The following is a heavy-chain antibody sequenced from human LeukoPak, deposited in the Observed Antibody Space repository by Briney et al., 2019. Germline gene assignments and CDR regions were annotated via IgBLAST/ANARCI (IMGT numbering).Heavy chain of an antibody. V-gene: IGHV4-39*07. J-gene: IGHJ4*02. CDR2: IYYSATT. Sequence: SETLSLTCTVSGGSISSSSYYWGWVRQPPGKGLEGIGSIYYSATTYYHPSLKTRVTISVDTSKNQFSLKLSSVTAADTAVYYCAMLGYNHYFDYWGQGTLVTVSS. CDR3: AMLGYNHYFDY. D-gene: IGHD5-24*01. CDR1: GGSISSSSYY.